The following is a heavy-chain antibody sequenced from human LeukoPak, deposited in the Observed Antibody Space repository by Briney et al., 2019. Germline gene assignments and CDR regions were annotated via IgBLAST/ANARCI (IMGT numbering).Heavy chain of an antibody. CDR1: GGSISSYY. V-gene: IGHV4-59*01. Sequence: SETLSLTCTVSGGSISSYYWSWIRQPPGKGLEWIGYIYDSGSTNYNPSLKSRVTISVDTSKNQFSLKLSSVTAADTAVYFCTRGSEAAAGDAFDIWGRGTMVTVSS. D-gene: IGHD6-13*01. J-gene: IGHJ3*02. CDR3: TRGSEAAAGDAFDI. CDR2: IYDSGST.